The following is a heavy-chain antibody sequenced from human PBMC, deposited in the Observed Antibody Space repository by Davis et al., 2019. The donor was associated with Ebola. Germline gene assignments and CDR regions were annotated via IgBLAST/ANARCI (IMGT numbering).Heavy chain of an antibody. V-gene: IGHV3-48*02. D-gene: IGHD5-18*01. CDR3: ARGYSYGDYYYYGLDV. CDR1: GFTFSSYS. CDR2: ISSSSSSI. Sequence: GESLKISCAASGFTFSSYSMNWVRQAPGQGLEWVSYISSSSSSIYYADSVKGRFTISRDNAKNSLCLQMDSLRDEDTAMYYCARGYSYGDYYYYGLDVWGQGTTVTVSS. J-gene: IGHJ6*02.